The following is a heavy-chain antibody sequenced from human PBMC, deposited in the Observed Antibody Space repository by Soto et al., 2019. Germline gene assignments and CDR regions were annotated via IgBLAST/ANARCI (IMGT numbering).Heavy chain of an antibody. J-gene: IGHJ5*02. Sequence: QVQLVESGGGVVQPGRSLRLSCAASGFTFSSYAMHWVRQAPGKGLEWVAVISYDGSNKYYADSVKGRFTISRDNSKNTLYLQMNGLRAGDTAVYRCARTLATGSWGQGTLVTVS. CDR2: ISYDGSNK. D-gene: IGHD5-12*01. CDR1: GFTFSSYA. V-gene: IGHV3-30-3*01. CDR3: ARTLATGS.